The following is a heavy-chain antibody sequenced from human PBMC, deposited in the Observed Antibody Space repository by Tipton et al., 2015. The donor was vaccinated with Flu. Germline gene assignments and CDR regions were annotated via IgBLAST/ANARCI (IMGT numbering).Heavy chain of an antibody. CDR1: RDSMRSDYF. V-gene: IGHV4-38-2*02. CDR3: ARDRIAVAGNLYYYYGMDV. D-gene: IGHD6-19*01. Sequence: LRLSCTVSRDSMRSDYFWGWIRQAPGKGLEWIGNIHYSGSPHYNPSLKSRVTISIDTSKNQFSLRLSSVTAADTAVYYCARDRIAVAGNLYYYYGMDVWGQGTTVTVSS. CDR2: IHYSGSP. J-gene: IGHJ6*02.